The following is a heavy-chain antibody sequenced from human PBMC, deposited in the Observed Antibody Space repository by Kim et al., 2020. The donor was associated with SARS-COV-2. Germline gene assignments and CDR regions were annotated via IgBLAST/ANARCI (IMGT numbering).Heavy chain of an antibody. CDR3: ARVGAGSYFYYGMDV. CDR1: GYTFTSYA. Sequence: ASVKVSCKASGYTFTSYAMHWVRQAPGQRLEWMGWINAGNGNTKYSQKFQGRVTITRDTSASTAYMELSSLRSEDTAVYYCARVGAGSYFYYGMDVWGQGTTVTVSS. J-gene: IGHJ6*02. D-gene: IGHD3-10*01. V-gene: IGHV1-3*01. CDR2: INAGNGNT.